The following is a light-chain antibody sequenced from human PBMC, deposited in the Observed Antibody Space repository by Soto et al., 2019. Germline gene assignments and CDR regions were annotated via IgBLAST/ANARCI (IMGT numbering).Light chain of an antibody. V-gene: IGLV1-44*01. CDR2: NTN. CDR3: ASWDDSLNGYV. CDR1: SSNIGSNT. J-gene: IGLJ1*01. Sequence: QSVLTQPPSASATPGQRVTISCSGSSSNIGSNTVNWYQQFPGTAPKLLIYNTNKRPSGVPDRFSGSKSGTSASLAISGLQSEDEADYYCASWDDSLNGYVFGTGTKLTVL.